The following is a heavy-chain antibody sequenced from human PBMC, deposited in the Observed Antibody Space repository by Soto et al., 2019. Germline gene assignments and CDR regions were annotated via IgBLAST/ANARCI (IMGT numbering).Heavy chain of an antibody. D-gene: IGHD3-22*01. CDR2: MNPNSGNT. CDR1: GYTFTSYD. J-gene: IGHJ4*02. CDR3: ARVAGVYYDSSGITTGVGDFDY. V-gene: IGHV1-8*01. Sequence: GASVKVSCKASGYTFTSYDINWVRQATGQGLEWMGWMNPNSGNTGYAQKFQGRVTMTRNTSISTAYMELSSLRSEDTAVYYCARVAGVYYDSSGITTGVGDFDYWGQGTLVTVSS.